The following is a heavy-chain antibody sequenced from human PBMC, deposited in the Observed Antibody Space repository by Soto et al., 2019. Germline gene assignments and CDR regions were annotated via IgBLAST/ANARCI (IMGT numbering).Heavy chain of an antibody. CDR1: GFSFSGSA. CDR3: TRFRHTSGYYLDY. Sequence: EVQLVESGGGLVQPGGSLKLSCAASGFSFSGSAMHRVRQASGKGLEWIGRIRSTANNYATSYAASVKGRFTISRDDSKNTAYLQMNSLKTEDTAVYYCTRFRHTSGYYLDYWGQGTLVTVSS. D-gene: IGHD3-22*01. V-gene: IGHV3-73*02. J-gene: IGHJ4*02. CDR2: IRSTANNYAT.